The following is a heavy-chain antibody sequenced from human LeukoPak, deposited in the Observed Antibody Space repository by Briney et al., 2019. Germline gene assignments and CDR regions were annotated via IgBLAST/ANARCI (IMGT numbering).Heavy chain of an antibody. D-gene: IGHD3-9*01. CDR2: INHSGST. CDR3: ARGQKKKAYYDILTAFPVYFDY. J-gene: IGHJ4*02. V-gene: IGHV4-34*01. Sequence: GSLRLSCAASGFTFSSFWMCWVRQAPGKGLEWIGEINHSGSTNYNPSLKSRVTISVDTSKNQFSLKLSSVTAADTAVYYCARGQKKKAYYDILTAFPVYFDYWGQGTLVTVSS. CDR1: GFTFSSFW.